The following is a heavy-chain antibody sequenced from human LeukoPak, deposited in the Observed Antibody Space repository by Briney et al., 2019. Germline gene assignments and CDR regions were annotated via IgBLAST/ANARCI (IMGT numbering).Heavy chain of an antibody. CDR1: GFTVSNYW. V-gene: IGHV3-66*01. CDR3: ARDPSAVTANTYA. D-gene: IGHD2-2*01. Sequence: PGGSLRLSCAASGFTVSNYWMNWVRQAPGKGLEWVSLIFSGGGTQYAASVKDRFTISRDASKNTLYLPMSALRADDTDVYYCARDPSAVTANTYARGQRTLVTVS. J-gene: IGHJ4*02. CDR2: IFSGGGT.